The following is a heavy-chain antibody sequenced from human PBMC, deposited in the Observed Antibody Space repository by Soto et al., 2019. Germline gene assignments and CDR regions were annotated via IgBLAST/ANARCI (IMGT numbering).Heavy chain of an antibody. Sequence: SVKVSCKASGDTFSSYAISWVRQAPGQGLEWMGGIIPIFGTANYAQKFQGRVTITADESTSTAYMELSSLRSEDTAVYYCARDRVPPRTFYSSSWYGNYYGMDVWGQGTTVTVSS. D-gene: IGHD6-13*01. CDR3: ARDRVPPRTFYSSSWYGNYYGMDV. J-gene: IGHJ6*02. CDR1: GDTFSSYA. CDR2: IIPIFGTA. V-gene: IGHV1-69*13.